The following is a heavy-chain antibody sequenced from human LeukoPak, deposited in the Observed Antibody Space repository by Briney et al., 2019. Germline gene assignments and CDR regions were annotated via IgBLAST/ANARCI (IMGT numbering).Heavy chain of an antibody. CDR1: GFTFSDYY. V-gene: IGHV3-11*01. Sequence: GGSLRLSCAASGFTFSDYYMSWIRQAPGKGLEWVSYISSSGSTIYYADSVKGRFTISRDYSKNTLHLQMNSVRAEDTAVYYCARKAARTSGYDYWGQGILVTVSS. D-gene: IGHD3-22*01. J-gene: IGHJ4*02. CDR2: ISSSGSTI. CDR3: ARKAARTSGYDY.